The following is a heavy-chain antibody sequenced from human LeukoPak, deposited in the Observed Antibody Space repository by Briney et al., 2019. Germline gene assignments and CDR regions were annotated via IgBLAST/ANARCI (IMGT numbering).Heavy chain of an antibody. CDR1: GGSISSYY. Sequence: SETLSLTCTVFGGSISSYYWSWIRQPPGKGLEWIGYIYYSGSTNYNPSLKSRVTISVDTSKNQFSLKLSSVTAADTAVYYCARDSYPNDAFDIWGQGTMVTVSS. J-gene: IGHJ3*02. CDR3: ARDSYPNDAFDI. CDR2: IYYSGST. V-gene: IGHV4-59*01.